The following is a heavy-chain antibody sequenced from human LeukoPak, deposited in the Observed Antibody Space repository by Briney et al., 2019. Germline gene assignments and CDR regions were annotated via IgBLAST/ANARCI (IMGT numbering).Heavy chain of an antibody. CDR3: TRDNIWAFDI. Sequence: GGSLRLSCEASGFTSFNFPMNWVRKAPGKGLEWVSHIRSDGTITYADSVKGRFTISRDHAKTSVYLQMNSLRDEDTAIYYCTRDNIWAFDIWGQGTMVTVSS. CDR1: GFTSFNFP. J-gene: IGHJ3*02. D-gene: IGHD2/OR15-2a*01. V-gene: IGHV3-69-1*01. CDR2: IRSDGTI.